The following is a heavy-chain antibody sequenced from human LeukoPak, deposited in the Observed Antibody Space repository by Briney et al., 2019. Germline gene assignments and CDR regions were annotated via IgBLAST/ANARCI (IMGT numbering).Heavy chain of an antibody. J-gene: IGHJ4*02. D-gene: IGHD3-16*01. V-gene: IGHV3-74*01. CDR3: ASQGGY. CDR2: ISPDGTKT. CDR1: GFTFSSYA. Sequence: GGSLRLSCAASGFTFSSYAMSWVRQVPGKGLVWVSRISPDGTKTRYADFVKGRFIISRDNAKNALYLQMNNLRVGDTAMYYCASQGGYWGQGTLVAVSS.